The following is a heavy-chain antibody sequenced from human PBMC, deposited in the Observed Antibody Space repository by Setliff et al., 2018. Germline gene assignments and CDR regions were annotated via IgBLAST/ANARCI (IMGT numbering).Heavy chain of an antibody. J-gene: IGHJ4*02. CDR2: IYSSGST. V-gene: IGHV4-30-4*08. D-gene: IGHD3-22*01. CDR3: ARESRYYYDNLGTLDH. Sequence: LSLTCTVSGGSISSGDYYWSWIRQPPGKGLEWIGYIYSSGSTYYNPSLKSRVSISVDTSKNQFSLKLSSVTAADTAVYYCARESRYYYDNLGTLDHWGQGTLVTVSS. CDR1: GGSISSGDYY.